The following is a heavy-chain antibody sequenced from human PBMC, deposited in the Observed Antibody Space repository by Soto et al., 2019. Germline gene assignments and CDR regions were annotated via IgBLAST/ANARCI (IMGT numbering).Heavy chain of an antibody. CDR1: GFAFSDHL. V-gene: IGHV3-72*01. J-gene: IGHJ6*02. Sequence: GGSLRLSCAASGFAFSDHLMDWVRQAPGKGLEWVGRVRKKVNGYTTEYAASVKGRFTVSRDDSKNSLYLQMNSLKTEDTAVYYCASGGVTGIPFYYGMDVWGQGTTVTVSS. CDR3: ASGGVTGIPFYYGMDV. CDR2: VRKKVNGYTT. D-gene: IGHD1-20*01.